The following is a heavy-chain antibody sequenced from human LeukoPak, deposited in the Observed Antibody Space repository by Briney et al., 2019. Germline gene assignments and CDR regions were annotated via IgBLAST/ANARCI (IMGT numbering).Heavy chain of an antibody. CDR2: ISYDGSNK. D-gene: IGHD2-8*01. J-gene: IGHJ6*02. CDR3: ARDLGCTNGVWLYTCMGQTYYYYYGMDV. CDR1: GFTFSSYA. Sequence: GGSLRLSCAASGFTFSSYAMHWVRQAPGKGLEWVAVISYDGSNKYYADSVKGRFTISRDNSKNTLYLQMNSLRAEDTAVYYCARDLGCTNGVWLYTCMGQTYYYYYGMDVWGQGTTVTVSS. V-gene: IGHV3-30-3*01.